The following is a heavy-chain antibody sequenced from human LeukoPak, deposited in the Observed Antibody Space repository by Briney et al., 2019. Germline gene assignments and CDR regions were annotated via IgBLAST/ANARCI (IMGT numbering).Heavy chain of an antibody. J-gene: IGHJ4*01. D-gene: IGHD2-2*02. Sequence: GGSVRLSCAASGFTFSSYAMSWVRQAPGKGLEWVSAISGSGGSTYYADPVKGRFTIPRDHSKNTLYLQMNRLRAEDTAVYYCAKGTRGYIHNTDYWAYGTLVTVSS. CDR1: GFTFSSYA. V-gene: IGHV3-23*01. CDR3: AKGTRGYIHNTDY. CDR2: ISGSGGST.